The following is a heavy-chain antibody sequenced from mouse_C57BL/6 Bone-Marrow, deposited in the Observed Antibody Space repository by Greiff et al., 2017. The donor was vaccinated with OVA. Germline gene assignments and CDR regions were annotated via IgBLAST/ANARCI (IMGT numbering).Heavy chain of an antibody. V-gene: IGHV1-69*01. CDR3: ARLYAMDY. CDR1: GYTFTSYW. CDR2: IDPSDSYT. J-gene: IGHJ4*01. Sequence: QVQLQQPGAELVMPGASVKLSCKASGYTFTSYWMHWVKQRPGQGLEWIGEIDPSDSYTTSTQKFKGKSTLTVDKSSSTAYMQRSSLTSEDSAVYYCARLYAMDYWGQGTSVTVSS.